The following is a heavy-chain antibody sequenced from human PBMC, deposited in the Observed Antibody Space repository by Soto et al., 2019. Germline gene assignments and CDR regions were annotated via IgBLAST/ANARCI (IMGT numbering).Heavy chain of an antibody. CDR1: GGTFSSYA. CDR3: ARGVPSAAAGTGYFDY. D-gene: IGHD6-13*01. J-gene: IGHJ4*02. Sequence: GASVKVSCKASGGTFSSYAISWVRQAPGQGLEWMGGIIPIFGTANYAQKFQGRVTITADESTSTAYMELSSLRSEDTAVYYCARGVPSAAAGTGYFDYWGQGTLVT. V-gene: IGHV1-69*13. CDR2: IIPIFGTA.